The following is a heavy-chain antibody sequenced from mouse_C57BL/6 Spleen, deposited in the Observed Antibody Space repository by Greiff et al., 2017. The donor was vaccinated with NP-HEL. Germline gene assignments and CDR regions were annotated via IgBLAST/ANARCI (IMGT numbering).Heavy chain of an antibody. CDR3: ARSTYRPFDY. Sequence: EVQLQQSGPELVKPGASVKISCKASGYTFTDYYMNWVKQSHGKSLEWIGDINPNNGGTSYNQKFKGKATLTVDKSSSTAYMELRSLTSEDSAVYYCARSTYRPFDYWGQGTTLTVSS. J-gene: IGHJ2*01. CDR1: GYTFTDYY. V-gene: IGHV1-26*01. CDR2: INPNNGGT.